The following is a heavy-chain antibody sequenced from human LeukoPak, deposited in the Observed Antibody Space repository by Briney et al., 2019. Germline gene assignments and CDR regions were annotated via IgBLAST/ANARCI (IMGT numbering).Heavy chain of an antibody. CDR2: INWNGGST. V-gene: IGHV3-20*04. D-gene: IGHD1-14*01. J-gene: IGHJ4*02. CDR3: AKPARTDYVDY. Sequence: GGSLRLSCAASGFTFDDYGMSWVRQAPGKGLEWVSGINWNGGSTGYADSVKGRFTISRDNSKNTLYLQMNSLRAEDTAVYYCAKPARTDYVDYWGQGTLVTVST. CDR1: GFTFDDYG.